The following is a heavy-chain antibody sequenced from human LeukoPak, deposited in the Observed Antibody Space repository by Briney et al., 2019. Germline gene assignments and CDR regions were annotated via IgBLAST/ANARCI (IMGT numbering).Heavy chain of an antibody. J-gene: IGHJ4*02. CDR1: GFTVSSNY. Sequence: GGSLRLSCAASGFTVSSNYMSWVRQAPGKGLEWVSVIYSGGSTYYADSVKGRFTISRDNSKNTLYLQMNSLRAEDTAVYYCAREGRREGYSYFDYWGQGTLVTVSS. V-gene: IGHV3-53*01. CDR3: AREGRREGYSYFDY. CDR2: IYSGGST. D-gene: IGHD5-24*01.